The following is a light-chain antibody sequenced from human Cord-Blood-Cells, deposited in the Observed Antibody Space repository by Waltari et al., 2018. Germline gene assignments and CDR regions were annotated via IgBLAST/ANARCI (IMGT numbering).Light chain of an antibody. V-gene: IGLV1-44*01. CDR3: AAWDDSLNGPV. CDR2: INS. Sequence: QSVLTQPPSASGTPGQRVTISCSGSSSNIGSNTVNWYQQPPGPAPKLLSYINSQRPSGVLDRFSGSKSGTSASLAISGLQSEDEADYYCAAWDDSLNGPVFGGGTKLTVL. J-gene: IGLJ2*01. CDR1: SSNIGSNT.